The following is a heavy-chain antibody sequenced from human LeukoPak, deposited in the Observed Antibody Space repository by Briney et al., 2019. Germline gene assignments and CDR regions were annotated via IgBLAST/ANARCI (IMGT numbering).Heavy chain of an antibody. CDR2: ISYDGSKK. V-gene: IGHV3-30*04. CDR1: GFTSSSYA. CDR3: ARDRTDEAFDI. Sequence: GGSLRLSCAAPGFTSSSYAMHWVRQAPGKGLEWVAVISYDGSKKYYADSVKGRFTISRDNSKNTLYLQTNSLRAEDTAVYYCARDRTDEAFDIWGQGTMVTVSS. J-gene: IGHJ3*02. D-gene: IGHD2-2*01.